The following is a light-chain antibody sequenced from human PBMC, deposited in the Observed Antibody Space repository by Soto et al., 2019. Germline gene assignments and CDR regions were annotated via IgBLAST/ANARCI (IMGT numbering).Light chain of an antibody. CDR3: QQRGNWPLT. J-gene: IGKJ3*01. Sequence: EVVLTQSPATLSLSPGERATLSCRASQSVKNYLAWYQQKPGHAPRLLIYDAFNRATGIPARFSGSGSGTYFILTISSLAPEDFAFYCCQQRGNWPLTFGPGTKVDIK. CDR1: QSVKNY. V-gene: IGKV3-11*01. CDR2: DAF.